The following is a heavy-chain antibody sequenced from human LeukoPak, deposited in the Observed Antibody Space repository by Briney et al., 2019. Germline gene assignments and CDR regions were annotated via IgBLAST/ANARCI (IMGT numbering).Heavy chain of an antibody. CDR1: GGSFSGYY. CDR3: AREDQYYGSGSFDY. D-gene: IGHD3-10*01. Sequence: SETLSLTCAVYGGSFSGYYWGWIRQPPGKGLEWIGEINHSGSTNYNPSLKSRVTISVDTSKNQFSLKLSSVTAADTAVYYCAREDQYYGSGSFDYWGQGTLVTVSS. V-gene: IGHV4-34*01. J-gene: IGHJ4*02. CDR2: INHSGST.